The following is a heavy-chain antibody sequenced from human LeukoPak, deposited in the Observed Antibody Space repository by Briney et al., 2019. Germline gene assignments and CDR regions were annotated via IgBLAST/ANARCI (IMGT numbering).Heavy chain of an antibody. Sequence: PGGSLRLSCTASGFTFGDYAMSWFRQAPGKGLEWVGFIRSKAYGGTTEYAASVKGRFTISRDDSKSIAYLRMNSLKTEDTAVYYCTRDACSGGSCYSLNWFDPWGQGTLVTVSS. CDR3: TRDACSGGSCYSLNWFDP. CDR2: IRSKAYGGTT. D-gene: IGHD2-15*01. CDR1: GFTFGDYA. V-gene: IGHV3-49*03. J-gene: IGHJ5*02.